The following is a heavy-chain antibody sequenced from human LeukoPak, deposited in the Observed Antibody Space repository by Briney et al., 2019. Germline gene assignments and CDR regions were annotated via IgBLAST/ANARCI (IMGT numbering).Heavy chain of an antibody. CDR3: ARDEYDILTDYDY. V-gene: IGHV3-21*01. CDR1: GFTFNTYV. CDR2: IGTTGSYI. J-gene: IGHJ4*02. D-gene: IGHD3-9*01. Sequence: GGSLRLSCVAPGFTFNTYVMHWVRQAPGKGLEWVSSIGTTGSYIFYADSVKGRFTISRDNAKNTLYLQMNSLRAEDTAVYYCARDEYDILTDYDYWGQGILVTVSS.